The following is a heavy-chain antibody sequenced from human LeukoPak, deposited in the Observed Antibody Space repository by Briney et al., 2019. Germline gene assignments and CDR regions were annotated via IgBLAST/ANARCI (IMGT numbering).Heavy chain of an antibody. CDR2: IKSKTDGGTT. J-gene: IGHJ4*02. V-gene: IGHV3-15*01. CDR3: TTGALIAAAGDY. Sequence: GGSLRLSCAASGFTFSNAWMSWVRQAPGKGLEWVGRIKSKTDGGTTDYAAPVKGRFTISRDDSKNTLYLQMNSLKPEDTAVYYCTTGALIAAAGDYWGQGTLVTVSS. D-gene: IGHD6-13*01. CDR1: GFTFSNAW.